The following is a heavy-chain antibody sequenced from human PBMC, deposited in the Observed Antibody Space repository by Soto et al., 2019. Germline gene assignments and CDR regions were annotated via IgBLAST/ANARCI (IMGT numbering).Heavy chain of an antibody. J-gene: IGHJ4*02. Sequence: TSETLSLTCTVSGDSIGSSSYYWGWIRQPPGKGLEWIGNIYYSGSTYYNPSLKSRVTISVDTSKNQFSLRLSSVAAADTAVYFGARPASGSFFEFDYGGGGTLVTVS. V-gene: IGHV4-39*01. CDR3: ARPASGSFFEFDY. CDR2: IYYSGST. CDR1: GDSIGSSSYY. D-gene: IGHD1-26*01.